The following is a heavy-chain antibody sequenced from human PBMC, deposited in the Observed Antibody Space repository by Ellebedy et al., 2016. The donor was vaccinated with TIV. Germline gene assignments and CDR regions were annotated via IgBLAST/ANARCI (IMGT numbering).Heavy chain of an antibody. CDR1: GVTVSSNY. V-gene: IGHV3-53*01. D-gene: IGHD6-13*01. Sequence: GGSLRLSCAASGVTVSSNYMSWVRQAPGRGLEWVSTIYSSGGTYYAGSVKCRFTISRDNSKNTLYLQMNSLRAEDTAVYYCAGGISAAGTSLGFWGQGTLVTVSS. CDR2: IYSSGGT. CDR3: AGGISAAGTSLGF. J-gene: IGHJ4*02.